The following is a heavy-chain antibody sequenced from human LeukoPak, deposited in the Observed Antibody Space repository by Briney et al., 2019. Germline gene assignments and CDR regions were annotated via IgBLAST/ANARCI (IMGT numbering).Heavy chain of an antibody. CDR1: GYTFTSYG. Sequence: ASVTVSCKASGYTFTSYGISWVRQAPGLGLEWMGWISAYNGNTNYAQKLQGRVTMTTDTSTSTAYMELRSLRSDDTAVYYCARVNGYCSSTSCYFYYGMDVWGQGTTVTVSS. V-gene: IGHV1-18*01. CDR2: ISAYNGNT. D-gene: IGHD2-2*01. J-gene: IGHJ6*02. CDR3: ARVNGYCSSTSCYFYYGMDV.